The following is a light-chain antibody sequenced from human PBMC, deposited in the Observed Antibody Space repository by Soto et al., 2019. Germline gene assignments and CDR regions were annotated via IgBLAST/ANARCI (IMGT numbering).Light chain of an antibody. CDR3: VQATHWPLT. J-gene: IGKJ4*01. Sequence: DVVMTQSPLSLPVTLGQPASISCRSSQSLAYSDGNTYLNWFQQRPGQSPRRLIYKVSNRDSGVPDRFSGSGSGTDFTLKISRVEAEDVGIYYCVQATHWPLTCGGGTKVDIK. V-gene: IGKV2-30*01. CDR2: KVS. CDR1: QSLAYSDGNTY.